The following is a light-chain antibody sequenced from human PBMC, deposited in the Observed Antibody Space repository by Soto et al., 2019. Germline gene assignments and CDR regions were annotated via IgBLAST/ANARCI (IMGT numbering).Light chain of an antibody. CDR2: KAT. CDR1: QTISSR. J-gene: IGKJ2*01. Sequence: DIQMTQSPSSLSASVGDRVTITCRASQTISSRLAWYQQKPGQAPKLLIYKATNLQTGVASRFSGSGSGTELSLTISSLLSYDCAVYYCQQYNEFQYTFGQGTRLEI. CDR3: QQYNEFQYT. V-gene: IGKV1-5*03.